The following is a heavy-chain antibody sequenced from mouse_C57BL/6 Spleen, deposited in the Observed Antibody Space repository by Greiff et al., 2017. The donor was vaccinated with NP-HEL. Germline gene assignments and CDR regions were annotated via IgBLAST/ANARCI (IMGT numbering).Heavy chain of an antibody. J-gene: IGHJ1*03. CDR3: ARHPYWYFDV. Sequence: EVQLQESGGGLVQPGGSLSLSCAASGFTFTDYYMSWVRQPPGKALEWLGFIRNKANGYTTEYSASVKGRFTISRDNSQSILYLQMNALRAEDSATYYCARHPYWYFDVWGTGTTVTVSS. V-gene: IGHV7-3*01. CDR1: GFTFTDYY. CDR2: IRNKANGYTT.